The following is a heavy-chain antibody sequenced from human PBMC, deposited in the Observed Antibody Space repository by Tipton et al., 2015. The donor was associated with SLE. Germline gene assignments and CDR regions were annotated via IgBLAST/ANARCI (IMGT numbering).Heavy chain of an antibody. CDR3: ARDQGTLHFDY. CDR1: GFTFSSYG. CDR2: IWYDGSNK. J-gene: IGHJ4*02. V-gene: IGHV3-33*01. Sequence: RSLRLSCAASGFTFSSYGMHWVRQAPGKGLEWVAVIWYDGSNKYYADSVKGRFTISRDNSKNTLYLQMNSLRAEETAVYYCARDQGTLHFDYWGQGTLVTVSS. D-gene: IGHD1-7*01.